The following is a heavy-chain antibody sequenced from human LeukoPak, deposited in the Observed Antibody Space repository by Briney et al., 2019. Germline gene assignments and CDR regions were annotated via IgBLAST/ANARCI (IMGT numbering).Heavy chain of an antibody. J-gene: IGHJ4*02. V-gene: IGHV1-69*04. CDR2: IIPILGIA. CDR3: ARNVPTIVGATTGDY. CDR1: GGTFTSYA. D-gene: IGHD1-26*01. Sequence: SVKVSCKASGGTFTSYAISWVRQAPGQGLEWMGRIIPILGIANYAQKFQGRVTITADKSTSTAYMELSSLRSEDTAVYYCARNVPTIVGATTGDYWGQGTLVTVSS.